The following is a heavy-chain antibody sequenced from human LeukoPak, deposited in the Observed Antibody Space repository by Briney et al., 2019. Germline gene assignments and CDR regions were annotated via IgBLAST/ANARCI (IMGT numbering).Heavy chain of an antibody. CDR1: GFTFSSYA. CDR3: ARKAGYSGYEYFDY. J-gene: IGHJ4*02. CDR2: ISYDGSNK. Sequence: GGSLRLSCAASGFTFSSYAMHWVRQAPGKGLEWVAVISYDGSNKYYADSVKGRFTISRDNSKNTLYLQMNSLRAEDTAVYYCARKAGYSGYEYFDYWGQGTLVTVSS. D-gene: IGHD5-12*01. V-gene: IGHV3-30-3*01.